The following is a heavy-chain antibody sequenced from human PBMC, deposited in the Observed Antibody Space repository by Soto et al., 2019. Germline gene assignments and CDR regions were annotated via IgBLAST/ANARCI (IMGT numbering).Heavy chain of an antibody. CDR2: INPSNANT. CDR3: ARDSTSPTCLSTNCPRGGWFDP. J-gene: IGHJ5*02. V-gene: IGHV1-18*04. Sequence: QVQLVQSGAEVKKPGASVTVSCKASGYTFTNYGISWVRQAPGQELEWMGWINPSNANTRYTESRQGRVTMTTDTSTSTAYMELTSLRSDDTAVYYCARDSTSPTCLSTNCPRGGWFDPWGQGTQLTVSS. D-gene: IGHD2-2*01. CDR1: GYTFTNYG.